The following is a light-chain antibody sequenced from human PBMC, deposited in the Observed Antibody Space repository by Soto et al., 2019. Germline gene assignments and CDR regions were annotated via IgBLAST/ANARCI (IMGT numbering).Light chain of an antibody. V-gene: IGLV2-23*01. J-gene: IGLJ1*01. CDR2: EEN. CDR1: SSDVGSYNL. Sequence: QSVLTQPASVSGSPGQSITISCTGTSSDVGSYNLVSWYQQYPGKAPKLMNYEENQRPSAVSNRFSASKSGNTASLTISGLQAEDDAEYFCCSYAGSSTPYGFGPGTKVTVL. CDR3: CSYAGSSTPYG.